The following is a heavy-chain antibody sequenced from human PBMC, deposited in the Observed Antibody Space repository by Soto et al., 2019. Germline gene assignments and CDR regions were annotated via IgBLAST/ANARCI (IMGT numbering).Heavy chain of an antibody. CDR1: GGTFSSYA. J-gene: IGHJ3*02. CDR3: ARLRGSGYYYGAFDI. Sequence: SVKVSCKASGGTFSSYAISWVRQAPGQGLEWMGGIIPIFGTANYAQKFQGRVTITADESTSTAYMELSSLRSEDTAVYYCARLRGSGYYYGAFDIWGQGTMVTVSS. D-gene: IGHD3-22*01. V-gene: IGHV1-69*13. CDR2: IIPIFGTA.